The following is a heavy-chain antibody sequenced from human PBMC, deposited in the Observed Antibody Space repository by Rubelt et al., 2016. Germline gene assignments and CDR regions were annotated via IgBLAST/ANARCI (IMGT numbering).Heavy chain of an antibody. CDR1: GGSISSSSSYD. V-gene: IGHV4-39*01. J-gene: IGHJ5*02. D-gene: IGHD3-22*01. CDR2: IYYSGST. Sequence: QLQLQESGPGLVKPSETLSLTCTVSGGSISSSSSYDWGWIRQPPGKGLEWIGSIYYSGSTYYNPSLKSRLTISVDTSKNPFSRKLSSVTAADTAVYYCVRRYDSSGYNWFDPWGQGTLVTVSS. CDR3: VRRYDSSGYNWFDP.